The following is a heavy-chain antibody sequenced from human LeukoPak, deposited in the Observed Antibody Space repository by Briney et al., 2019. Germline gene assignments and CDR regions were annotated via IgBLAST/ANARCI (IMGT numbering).Heavy chain of an antibody. Sequence: PGGSLRLSCAASGLTFSSYAMSWVRQAPGKGLEWVSGISGSGVSTSYADSVKGRFTISRDNSKKTLYLQMISLRGEDTAVYFCAKAFREFGTSSSYSSFDSWGQGTMVTVSS. D-gene: IGHD5-18*01. V-gene: IGHV3-23*01. CDR1: GLTFSSYA. J-gene: IGHJ3*01. CDR3: AKAFREFGTSSSYSSFDS. CDR2: ISGSGVST.